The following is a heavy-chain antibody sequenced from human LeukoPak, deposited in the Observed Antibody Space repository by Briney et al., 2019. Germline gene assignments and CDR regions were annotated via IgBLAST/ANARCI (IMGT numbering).Heavy chain of an antibody. Sequence: PLETLSLTCTVSGGSISSYYWSWIRQPPGKGLEWIGYIYYSGSTNYNPSLKSRVTISVDTSKNQFSLKLSSVTAADTAVYYCATRPLGAGDFDYWGQGTLVTVSS. D-gene: IGHD6-19*01. J-gene: IGHJ4*02. CDR2: IYYSGST. CDR3: ATRPLGAGDFDY. V-gene: IGHV4-59*01. CDR1: GGSISSYY.